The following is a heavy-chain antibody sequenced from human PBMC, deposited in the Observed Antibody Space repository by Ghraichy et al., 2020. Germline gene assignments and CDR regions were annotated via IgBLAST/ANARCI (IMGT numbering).Heavy chain of an antibody. D-gene: IGHD1-26*01. J-gene: IGHJ4*02. Sequence: SETLSLTCTVSGGSISNSNYYWGWIRQPPGKGLEWIGSIDYSGSTYYNPSLKSRVTISVDTSTNQFSLKLSSVTAADTAVYYCASAYSGSYIFPFFDYWGQGTLVTVSS. V-gene: IGHV4-39*01. CDR1: GGSISNSNYY. CDR2: IDYSGST. CDR3: ASAYSGSYIFPFFDY.